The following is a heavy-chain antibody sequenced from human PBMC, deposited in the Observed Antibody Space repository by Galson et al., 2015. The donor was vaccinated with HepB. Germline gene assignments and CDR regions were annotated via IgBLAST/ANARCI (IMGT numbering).Heavy chain of an antibody. V-gene: IGHV1-3*01. CDR2: INAGNGNT. J-gene: IGHJ6*03. CDR1: GYTFTSYA. Sequence: SVKVSCKASGYTFTSYAMHWVRQAPGQRLEWMGWINAGNGNTKYSQKFQGRVTITRDTSASTAYMELSSLRSEDTAVYYCARVEQLARAGFGYMDVWGKGTTVTVSS. CDR3: ARVEQLARAGFGYMDV. D-gene: IGHD6-6*01.